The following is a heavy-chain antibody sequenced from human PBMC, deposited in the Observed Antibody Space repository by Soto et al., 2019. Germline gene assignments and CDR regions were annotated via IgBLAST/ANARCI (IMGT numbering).Heavy chain of an antibody. J-gene: IGHJ6*02. Sequence: SETLSLTCTVSGGSISSGDYYWSWIRQPPGKGLEWIGYIYYSGSTYYNPSLKSRVTISVDTSKNQFSLKLSSVTAADTAVYYCARVGGGYDFWSGYYGMDVWGQGTTVTVSS. D-gene: IGHD3-3*01. CDR3: ARVGGGYDFWSGYYGMDV. V-gene: IGHV4-30-4*01. CDR2: IYYSGST. CDR1: GGSISSGDYY.